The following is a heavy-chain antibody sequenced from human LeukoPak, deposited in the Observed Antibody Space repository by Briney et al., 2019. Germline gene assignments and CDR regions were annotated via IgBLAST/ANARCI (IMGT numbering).Heavy chain of an antibody. J-gene: IGHJ4*02. CDR3: ARGVSTPSDTGDYGGGYYYFDN. CDR1: GGSLSNYQ. D-gene: IGHD4-17*01. CDR2: INHVGSS. V-gene: IGHV4-34*01. Sequence: SETLSPTCAVNGGSLSNYQWTWIRQSPEKGLEWIGKINHVGSSNYNPSLKSRVAVSLEAPKNQFSLELRSVTAADTAVYYCARGVSTPSDTGDYGGGYYYFDNWSQGILVTVSS.